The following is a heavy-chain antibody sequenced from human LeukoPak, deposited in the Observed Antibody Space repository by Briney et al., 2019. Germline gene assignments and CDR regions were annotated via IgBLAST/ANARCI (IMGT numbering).Heavy chain of an antibody. CDR1: GFTFSSYA. D-gene: IGHD4-23*01. CDR3: ARDTSTVVTNDAFDI. CDR2: ISYDGSNK. J-gene: IGHJ3*02. V-gene: IGHV3-30-3*01. Sequence: GRSLRLSCAASGFTFSSYAMHWVRQAPGKGLEWVAVISYDGSNKYYADSVKGRFTISRDNFKNTLYLQMNSLRAEDTAVYYCARDTSTVVTNDAFDIWGQGTMVTVSS.